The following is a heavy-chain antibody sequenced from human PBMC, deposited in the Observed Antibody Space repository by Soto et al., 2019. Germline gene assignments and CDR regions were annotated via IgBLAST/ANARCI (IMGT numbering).Heavy chain of an antibody. Sequence: SETLSLTCTVSGGSISSSSYYWGWIRQPPGKGLEWIGSIYYSGSTYYNPSLKSRVTISVDTSKNQFSLKLSSVTAADTAVYYCASPSHHDLYGSDFDYWGQGTLVTVSS. CDR1: GGSISSSSYY. J-gene: IGHJ4*02. D-gene: IGHD4-17*01. V-gene: IGHV4-39*01. CDR2: IYYSGST. CDR3: ASPSHHDLYGSDFDY.